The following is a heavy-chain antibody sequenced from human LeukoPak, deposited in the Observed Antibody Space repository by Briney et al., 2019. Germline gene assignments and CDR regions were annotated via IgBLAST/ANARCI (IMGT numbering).Heavy chain of an antibody. CDR2: IYYSGST. D-gene: IGHD4-17*01. V-gene: IGHV4-39*01. Sequence: SETLSLTCTVSGGSISSSSYYWGWIRQPPGKGLEWIGSIYYSGSTYYNPSLKSRVTISVDTSKNQFPLKLSSVTAADTAVYYCARDYGDYGVPDYWGQGTLVTVSS. J-gene: IGHJ4*02. CDR1: GGSISSSSYY. CDR3: ARDYGDYGVPDY.